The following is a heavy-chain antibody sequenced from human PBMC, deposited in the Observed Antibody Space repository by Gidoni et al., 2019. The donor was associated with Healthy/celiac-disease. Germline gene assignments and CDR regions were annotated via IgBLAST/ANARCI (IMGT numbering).Heavy chain of an antibody. CDR1: GGTFSSYA. D-gene: IGHD4-17*01. Sequence: QVQLVQSGAEVKKPGSSVTVSCKASGGTFSSYAISWVRQAPGQGLEWMGGIIPIFGTANYAQKFQGRVTITADKSTSTAYMELSSLRSEDTAVYYCARDSDYGGTYNWFDPWGQGTLVTVSS. J-gene: IGHJ5*02. CDR2: IIPIFGTA. CDR3: ARDSDYGGTYNWFDP. V-gene: IGHV1-69*06.